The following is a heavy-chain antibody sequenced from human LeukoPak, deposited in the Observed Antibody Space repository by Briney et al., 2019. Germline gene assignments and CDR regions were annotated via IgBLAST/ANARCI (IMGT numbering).Heavy chain of an antibody. V-gene: IGHV1-46*01. CDR1: GYTFTSYY. CDR2: INPSGGST. D-gene: IGHD6-25*01. J-gene: IGHJ4*02. Sequence: GASVKVPCKASGYTFTSYYMHWVRQAPGQGLEWMGIINPSGGSTSYAQKLQGRVTMTRDMSTSTVYMELSSLRSEDTAVYYCARDRLVARSQNFDYWGQGTLVTVSS. CDR3: ARDRLVARSQNFDY.